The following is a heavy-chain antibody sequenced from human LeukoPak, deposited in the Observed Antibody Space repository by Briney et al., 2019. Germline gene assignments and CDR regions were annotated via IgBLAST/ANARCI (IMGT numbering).Heavy chain of an antibody. Sequence: VASVKVSCKASGYTFTSYGISWVRQAPGQGLEWMGWISAYNGNTNYAQKLQGRVTMTTDTSTSTAYMELRSLRSDDTAVYYCARAPDCSSTSCHHYYYYGMDVWGQGTTVTVSS. CDR3: ARAPDCSSTSCHHYYYYGMDV. CDR1: GYTFTSYG. J-gene: IGHJ6*02. V-gene: IGHV1-18*01. CDR2: ISAYNGNT. D-gene: IGHD2-2*01.